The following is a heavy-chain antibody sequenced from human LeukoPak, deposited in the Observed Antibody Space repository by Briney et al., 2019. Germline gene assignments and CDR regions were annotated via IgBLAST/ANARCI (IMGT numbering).Heavy chain of an antibody. D-gene: IGHD2-21*01. CDR1: GFSFTFYS. CDR3: ARDSPNEGILWWSIDY. Sequence: GGSLRLSCAASGFSFTFYSMNWVRQAPGKGLEWVSSISSSSSYIYYADSVKGRFTISRDNAKNSLYLQMNSLIAEDTAVYYCARDSPNEGILWWSIDYWGQGTLVTVSS. V-gene: IGHV3-21*01. CDR2: ISSSSSYI. J-gene: IGHJ4*02.